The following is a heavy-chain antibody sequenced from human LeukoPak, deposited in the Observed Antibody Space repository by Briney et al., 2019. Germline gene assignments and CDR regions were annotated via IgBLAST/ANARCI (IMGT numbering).Heavy chain of an antibody. V-gene: IGHV3-30*02. CDR2: IRYDGTTT. J-gene: IGHJ4*02. CDR3: ARPAADCGGDCYWAFDY. D-gene: IGHD2-21*01. CDR1: GFTLTRNG. Sequence: PGGSLRLSCVASGFTLTRNGMHWVRQAPGKGLEWVAFIRYDGTTTYYSESVKGRFAISRDNAKNSLYLQMNSLRAEDTAVYYCARPAADCGGDCYWAFDYWGQGTLVTVSS.